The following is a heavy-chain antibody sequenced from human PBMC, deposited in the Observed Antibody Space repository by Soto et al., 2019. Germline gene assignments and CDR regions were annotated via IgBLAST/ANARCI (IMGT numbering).Heavy chain of an antibody. D-gene: IGHD4-17*01. J-gene: IGHJ4*02. V-gene: IGHV4-59*08. CDR3: ARRTYGDYEDY. CDR2: IYYSGST. Sequence: QVQLQESGPGLVKPSKTLSLTCTVSGGSISSYYWSWIRQPPGKGLEWIGYIYYSGSTNYNPSLKSRVTISVDTSKNQFSLKLSSVTAADTAVYYCARRTYGDYEDYWGQGTLVTVSS. CDR1: GGSISSYY.